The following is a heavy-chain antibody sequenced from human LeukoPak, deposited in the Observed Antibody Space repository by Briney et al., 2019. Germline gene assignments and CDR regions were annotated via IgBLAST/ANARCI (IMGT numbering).Heavy chain of an antibody. CDR3: ARLAGVDTSMVDY. CDR2: NYYTGST. Sequence: SGTLSLTCTDSGGSISSYYWSWIRQPPGKELEGIRNNYYTGSTNYNPSVKSPVTISVYKSSSPSSLKLSSVTAADTAVYYCARLAGVDTSMVDYWGQGTLVTVSS. V-gene: IGHV4-59*12. J-gene: IGHJ4*02. D-gene: IGHD5-18*01. CDR1: GGSISSYY.